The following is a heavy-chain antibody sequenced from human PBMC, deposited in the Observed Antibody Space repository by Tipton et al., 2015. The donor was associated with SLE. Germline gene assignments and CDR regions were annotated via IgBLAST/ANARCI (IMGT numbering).Heavy chain of an antibody. J-gene: IGHJ2*01. CDR2: ISYTGNT. CDR3: ARDSAVNFWDFDL. Sequence: TLSLTCTVSGASISTHYWSWIRRPPGKGLEWIGYISYTGNTNFNPSLKSRVTMSVATSKDQFSLRLTSVTAADTAMYYCARDSAVNFWDFDLWGRGTLVTVSS. CDR1: GASISTHY. V-gene: IGHV4-59*11.